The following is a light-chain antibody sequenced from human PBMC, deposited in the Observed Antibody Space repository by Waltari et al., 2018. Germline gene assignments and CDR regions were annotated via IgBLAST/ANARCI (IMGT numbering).Light chain of an antibody. V-gene: IGKV1-5*01. CDR1: PSISTC. CDR3: QHYNSYPYT. CDR2: DAS. Sequence: DIQMTQSPSTLSASVGDRVTLTCRASPSISTCLAWDQQKPGQAPKLLIYDASNLESGVPSRFSGSGSGTEFTLTISSLQPDDFATYYCQHYNSYPYTFGQGTKLGIK. J-gene: IGKJ2*01.